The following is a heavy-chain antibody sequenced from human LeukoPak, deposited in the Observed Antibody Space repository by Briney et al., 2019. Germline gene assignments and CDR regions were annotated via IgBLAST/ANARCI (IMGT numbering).Heavy chain of an antibody. J-gene: IGHJ5*02. V-gene: IGHV1-18*01. CDR3: ARDWDAMNNCFDP. CDR2: ISTNSDIR. D-gene: IGHD1-26*01. CDR1: GYTFTNYG. Sequence: ASVKVSCKASGYTFTNYGISWVRQAPGQGLESMGWISTNSDIRTYAQTLQGRFTMTTDTATTTAYMELNNLTFDDTAVYYCARDWDAMNNCFDPWGQGTLVTVSS.